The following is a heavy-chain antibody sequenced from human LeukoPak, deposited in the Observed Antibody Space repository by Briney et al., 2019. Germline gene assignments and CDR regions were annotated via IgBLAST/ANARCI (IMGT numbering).Heavy chain of an antibody. J-gene: IGHJ4*02. Sequence: GGSLRLSCSASGFTFGDYAMSWVRQAPGKGLEWVGFIGSKAYGGTTEYAASVKGRFTISRDDSKSIAYLQMNSLKTEDTAVYYCTRGYSYDPFDYWGQGTLVTVSS. D-gene: IGHD5-18*01. V-gene: IGHV3-49*04. CDR1: GFTFGDYA. CDR2: IGSKAYGGTT. CDR3: TRGYSYDPFDY.